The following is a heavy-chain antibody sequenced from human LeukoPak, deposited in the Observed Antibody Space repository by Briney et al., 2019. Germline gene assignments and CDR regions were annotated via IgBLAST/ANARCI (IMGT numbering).Heavy chain of an antibody. J-gene: IGHJ4*02. CDR1: GFAFSVYE. D-gene: IGHD6-19*01. V-gene: IGHV3-48*03. CDR3: ATLTVASSFDY. Sequence: GGSLRLSCAASGFAFSVYEMYWVRQAPGKGLEWVSYISSSGGTRYYADSVKGRFTISRDDAKNSLYLQMNSLRAEDTAVYYCATLTVASSFDYWGQGTLVTVSS. CDR2: ISSSGGTR.